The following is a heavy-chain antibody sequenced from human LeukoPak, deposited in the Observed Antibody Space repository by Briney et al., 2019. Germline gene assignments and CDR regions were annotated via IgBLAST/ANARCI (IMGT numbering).Heavy chain of an antibody. CDR1: GDSISSSSYY. CDR3: ARRRYYHSTGFLD. V-gene: IGHV4-39*01. Sequence: SETLSLTCTVSGDSISSSSYYWGWVRQPPGKGLEWIGDIYYSGSSYYSPSLKSRVTISLDTSKNQFSLKLRSVTAADTAVYYCARRRYYHSTGFLDWGQGSLVSVSS. D-gene: IGHD3-22*01. J-gene: IGHJ1*01. CDR2: IYYSGSS.